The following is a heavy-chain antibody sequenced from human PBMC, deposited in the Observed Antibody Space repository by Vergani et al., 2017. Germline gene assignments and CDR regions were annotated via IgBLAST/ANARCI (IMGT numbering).Heavy chain of an antibody. CDR1: GYSIGSGFY. Sequence: QVRLEESGPGLVKPSETLSLTCSVSGYSIGSGFYWAWIRQSPGGGLQWLTSIHNRGKTYHNPSLKRRVFVSLDTSKNRFALNLTSVTATDTAVYYCARSQGDYWYFDLWGPGSLVTVSS. V-gene: IGHV4-38-2*01. CDR3: ARSQGDYWYFDL. CDR2: IHNRGKT. J-gene: IGHJ2*01. D-gene: IGHD2-21*01.